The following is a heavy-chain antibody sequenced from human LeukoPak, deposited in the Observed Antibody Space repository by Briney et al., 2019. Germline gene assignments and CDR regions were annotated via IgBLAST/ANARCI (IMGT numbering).Heavy chain of an antibody. V-gene: IGHV1-2*06. J-gene: IGHJ3*02. Sequence: ASVKVSCKASGYTFTDYYMHWVRQAPGQGLEWMGRIKPNSVGTNYGQKFQGRVTMTRDTSISIAYMELSNLRSDDTAVYYCARAGVWDSSDTSGYHNGAFDIWGQGTMVTVSS. D-gene: IGHD3-22*01. CDR1: GYTFTDYY. CDR3: ARAGVWDSSDTSGYHNGAFDI. CDR2: IKPNSVGT.